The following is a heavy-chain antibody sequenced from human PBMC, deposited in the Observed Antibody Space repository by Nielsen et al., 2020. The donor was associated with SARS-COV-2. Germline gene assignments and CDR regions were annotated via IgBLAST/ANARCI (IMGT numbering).Heavy chain of an antibody. CDR1: GFTFSSYG. V-gene: IGHV3-30*03. CDR2: ISYDGSNK. CDR3: ASNSEDSSGWTWGY. D-gene: IGHD6-19*01. Sequence: GESLKISCAASGFTFSSYGMHWVRQAPGKGLEWVAVISYDGSNKYYADSVKGRFTISRDNSKNTLYLQMNSLRAEDTAVYYCASNSEDSSGWTWGYWGQGTLVTVSS. J-gene: IGHJ4*02.